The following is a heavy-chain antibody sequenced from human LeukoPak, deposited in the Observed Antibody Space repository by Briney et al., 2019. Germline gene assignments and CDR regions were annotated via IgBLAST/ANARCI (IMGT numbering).Heavy chain of an antibody. V-gene: IGHV1-2*06. CDR1: GYTFTGYY. Sequence: ASVKVSCKASGYTFTGYYMHWVRQAPGQGLEWMGRINPNSGGTNYAQKFQGRVTMTRDTPISTAYMELSRLRSDDTAVYYCARETIDIVVVPAAMKYYYYGMDVWGQGTTVTVSS. D-gene: IGHD2-2*01. CDR3: ARETIDIVVVPAAMKYYYYGMDV. CDR2: INPNSGGT. J-gene: IGHJ6*02.